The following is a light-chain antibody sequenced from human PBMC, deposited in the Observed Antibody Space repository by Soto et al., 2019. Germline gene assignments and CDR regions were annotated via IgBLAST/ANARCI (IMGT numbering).Light chain of an antibody. V-gene: IGLV1-44*01. CDR3: SAWDASLNGYV. Sequence: QLVLTQPPSASGTPGQRVTISCSGSSSNIGSKTVNWYQQLPGTAPKLLIYSNYQRPSGVPDRFSGSKSGTSASLAISGLQSEDEADYYCSAWDASLNGYVFGTVTKLTVL. CDR2: SNY. J-gene: IGLJ1*01. CDR1: SSNIGSKT.